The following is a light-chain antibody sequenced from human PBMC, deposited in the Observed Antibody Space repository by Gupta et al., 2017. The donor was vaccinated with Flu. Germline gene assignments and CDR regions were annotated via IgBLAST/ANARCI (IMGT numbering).Light chain of an antibody. CDR3: HQYYSAPYT. V-gene: IGKV4-1*01. CDR2: WAS. Sequence: SLGERATINCKSSQNILYSSNNKNYLAWYQQKPGQPPKLLVYWASTRESGVPDRFSGSGSGTDFTLTISRLQAEDVAVYYCHQYYSAPYTFGQGTKLEIK. CDR1: QNILYSSNNKNY. J-gene: IGKJ2*01.